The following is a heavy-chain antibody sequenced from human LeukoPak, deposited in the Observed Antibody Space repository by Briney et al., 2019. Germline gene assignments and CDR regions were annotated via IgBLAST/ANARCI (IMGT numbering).Heavy chain of an antibody. CDR1: GFTFSSYS. D-gene: IGHD6-19*01. Sequence: GGSLRLSCAASGFTFSSYSMNWVRQAPGQGLEWVSYISSSSSTIYYADSVKGRFTISRDNSKNTLYLQMNSLRAEDTAVYYCAKSVAGDFVGYWGQGTLVTVSS. V-gene: IGHV3-48*01. CDR2: ISSSSSTI. J-gene: IGHJ4*02. CDR3: AKSVAGDFVGY.